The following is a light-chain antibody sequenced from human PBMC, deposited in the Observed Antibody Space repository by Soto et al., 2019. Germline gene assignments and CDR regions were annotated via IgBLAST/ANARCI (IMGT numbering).Light chain of an antibody. CDR1: QSCRGL. CDR2: AAY. CDR3: QQRHMWPIT. V-gene: IGKV3-11*01. Sequence: EVVLTQSPVTLSLSPGETATLSCRASQSCRGLLACYHQKPGQAPRLPIYAAYTRASGIPPRLSCSVSGTAVTLTMSSLAPEDSAVYYCQQRHMWPITFCQGTRLEIK. J-gene: IGKJ5*01.